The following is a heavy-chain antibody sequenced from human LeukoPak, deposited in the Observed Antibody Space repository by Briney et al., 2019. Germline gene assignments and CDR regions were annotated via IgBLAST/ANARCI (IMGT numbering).Heavy chain of an antibody. Sequence: SETLSLTCTVSSGSMNSFYWNWIRQPAGKGPEWIGRIYGTGTTNYNPSLKSRVSMSMETSKNQFSLRLTSVTAADTAVYYCARESGLDYYESSGYFPFDTWGQETLVTVSS. D-gene: IGHD3-22*01. V-gene: IGHV4-4*07. J-gene: IGHJ4*02. CDR2: IYGTGTT. CDR1: SGSMNSFY. CDR3: ARESGLDYYESSGYFPFDT.